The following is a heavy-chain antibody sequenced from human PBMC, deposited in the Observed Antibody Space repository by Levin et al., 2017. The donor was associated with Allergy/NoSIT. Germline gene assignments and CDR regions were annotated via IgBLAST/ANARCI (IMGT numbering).Heavy chain of an antibody. J-gene: IGHJ3*02. Sequence: PGGSLRLSCAASGFTFSNAWMSWVRQAPGKGLEWVGRIKSKTDGGTTDYAAPVKGRFTISRDDSKNTLYLQMNSLKTEDTAVYYCTTEVLQWLRSSDFDIWGQGTMVTVSS. V-gene: IGHV3-15*01. CDR3: TTEVLQWLRSSDFDI. CDR1: GFTFSNAW. CDR2: IKSKTDGGTT. D-gene: IGHD5-12*01.